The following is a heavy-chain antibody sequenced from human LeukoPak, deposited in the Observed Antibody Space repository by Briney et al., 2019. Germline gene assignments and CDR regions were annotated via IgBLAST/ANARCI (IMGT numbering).Heavy chain of an antibody. CDR2: INHSGST. D-gene: IGHD6-6*01. CDR1: GGSFSGYY. J-gene: IGHJ6*04. Sequence: SETLSLTCAVCGGSFSGYYWSWIRQPPGKGLEWIGEINHSGSTNYNPSLKSRVTISVDTSKNQFSLKLSSVTAADTAVYYCARRIAARPDVWGKGTTVTVSS. V-gene: IGHV4-34*01. CDR3: ARRIAARPDV.